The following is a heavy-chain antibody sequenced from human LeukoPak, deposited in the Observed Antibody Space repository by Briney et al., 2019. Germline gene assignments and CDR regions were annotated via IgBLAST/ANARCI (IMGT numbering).Heavy chain of an antibody. J-gene: IGHJ6*02. V-gene: IGHV1-8*01. CDR1: GYTFTSYD. CDR3: AGRRVLSYYYYGMDV. D-gene: IGHD2-2*01. Sequence: ASVKVSCKASGYTFTSYDINWVRQATGQGLEWMGWMNPNSGNTGYAQKFQGRVTMTRNTSISTAYMELSSLRSEDTAVYYCAGRRVLSYYYYGMDVWGQGTTVTVSS. CDR2: MNPNSGNT.